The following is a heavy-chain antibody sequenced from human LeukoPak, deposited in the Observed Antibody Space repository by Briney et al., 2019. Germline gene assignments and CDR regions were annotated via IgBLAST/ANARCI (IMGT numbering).Heavy chain of an antibody. J-gene: IGHJ3*02. D-gene: IGHD3-10*01. CDR1: GYTFTSYA. CDR3: ATNYYGSGSYENAFDI. Sequence: APVKVSCKASGYTFTSYAMHWVRQAPGQRLEWMGWINAGNGNTKYSQKFQGRVTITRDTSASTAYMELSSLRSEDTAVYYCATNYYGSGSYENAFDIWGQGTMVTVSS. V-gene: IGHV1-3*01. CDR2: INAGNGNT.